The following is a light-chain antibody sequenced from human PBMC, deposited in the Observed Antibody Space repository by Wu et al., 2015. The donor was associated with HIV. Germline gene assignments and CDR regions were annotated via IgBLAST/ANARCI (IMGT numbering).Light chain of an antibody. CDR2: GAS. CDR1: QNVNRNY. J-gene: IGKJ1*01. CDR3: QQYGTSPQT. V-gene: IGKV3-20*01. Sequence: EIVLTQSPDILSLSPGERATLSCRASQNVNRNYLAWYQQKPGQAPRLLIYGASSRATGIPDRFSGSESGTDFTLTISRLEPEDFAVYYCQQYGTSPQTFGQGTKVGNQT.